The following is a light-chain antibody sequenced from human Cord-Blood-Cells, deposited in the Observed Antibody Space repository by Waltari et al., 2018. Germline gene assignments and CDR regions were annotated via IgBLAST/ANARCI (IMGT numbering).Light chain of an antibody. CDR1: QGISNY. V-gene: IGKV1-27*01. CDR3: QKYNSAPRT. CDR2: AAS. J-gene: IGKJ1*01. Sequence: DIKMTQSQSSLSASVGDRDTITCRASQGISNYLDWYQQKPGKVPKLLIYAASTLQSGVPSRFSGSGSGTDFTLTISSLQPEDVATYYCQKYNSAPRTFGQGTKVEIK.